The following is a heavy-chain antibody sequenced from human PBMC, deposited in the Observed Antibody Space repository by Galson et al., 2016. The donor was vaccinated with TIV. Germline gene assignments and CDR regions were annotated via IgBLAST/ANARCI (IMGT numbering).Heavy chain of an antibody. J-gene: IGHJ6*02. D-gene: IGHD6-19*01. CDR2: IDGDDDT. V-gene: IGHV2-70*11. CDR1: GFPLSRSRMC. CDR3: ARASSDYFYNYGMDV. Sequence: PALVKPTQTLTLTCTFSGFPLSRSRMCVTWMRQPPGKALEWLARIDGDDDTYYNNFLATRLFITKDTSRNQMVLTLTNLDPADTATYYCARASSDYFYNYGMDVWGQGTTVTVS.